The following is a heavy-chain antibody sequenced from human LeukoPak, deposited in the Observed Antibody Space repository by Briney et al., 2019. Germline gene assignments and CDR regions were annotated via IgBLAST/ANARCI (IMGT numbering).Heavy chain of an antibody. D-gene: IGHD2-21*01. CDR3: TYDHFDQ. V-gene: IGHV3-74*01. J-gene: IGHJ4*02. Sequence: GGSLRLSRTASGFTFNRYWMHWVRQAPGKGLVWVSRLNSDGSRTNYADSVQGRFTISRDNAKNTLYLQMNSLTPEDTAVYYCTYDHFDQWGQGTLVTVSP. CDR1: GFTFNRYW. CDR2: LNSDGSRT.